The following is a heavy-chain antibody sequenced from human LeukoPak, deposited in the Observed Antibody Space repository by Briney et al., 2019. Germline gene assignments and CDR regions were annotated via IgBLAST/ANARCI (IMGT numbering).Heavy chain of an antibody. Sequence: GGSLRLSCAASGFTFSGHWMHWVRQAPGKGLVWVSRINSDGSSTSYADSVKGRFTISRDNAKNTLYLQMNSLRAEDTAVYYCARGPPYGSGSYYPGDYWGQGTLVTVSS. CDR1: GFTFSGHW. D-gene: IGHD3-10*01. CDR3: ARGPPYGSGSYYPGDY. J-gene: IGHJ4*02. CDR2: INSDGSST. V-gene: IGHV3-74*01.